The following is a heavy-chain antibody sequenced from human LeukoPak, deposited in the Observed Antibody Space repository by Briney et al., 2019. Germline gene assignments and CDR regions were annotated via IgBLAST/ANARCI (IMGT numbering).Heavy chain of an antibody. CDR1: GFTVSYNY. CDR3: ARDPDSGGNVWFDP. Sequence: GGSLRLSCVASGFTVSYNYKSWVRQAPGKGREWVSIIYGGGTTYYADSVKGRFTISRDNSKNTLYLQMNSLRAEDTAVYYCARDPDSGGNVWFDPWGQGTLVTVSS. J-gene: IGHJ5*02. CDR2: IYGGGTT. V-gene: IGHV3-66*01. D-gene: IGHD4-23*01.